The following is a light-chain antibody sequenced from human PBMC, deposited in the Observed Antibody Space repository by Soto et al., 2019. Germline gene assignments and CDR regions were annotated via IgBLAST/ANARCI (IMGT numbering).Light chain of an antibody. CDR3: QHYDHLPIT. Sequence: DIQMTQSPSSLSASVGDIVTITFQASQDITNYLNWYQQKPGKAPRLLLYDASSLETGVPSRFSGSGSGTDFTFTISSLQPEDIATYYCQHYDHLPITFGQGTRLEIK. V-gene: IGKV1-33*01. CDR2: DAS. CDR1: QDITNY. J-gene: IGKJ5*01.